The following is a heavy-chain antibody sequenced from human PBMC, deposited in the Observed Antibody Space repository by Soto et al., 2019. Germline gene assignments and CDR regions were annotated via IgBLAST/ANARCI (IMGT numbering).Heavy chain of an antibody. D-gene: IGHD3-10*01. J-gene: IGHJ6*02. Sequence: PGGSLRLSCAASGFTFSSYGMHWVRQAPGKGLEWVAVISYDGSNKYYADSVKGRFTISRDNSKNTLYLQMNSLRAEDTAVYYCAKAGPGGSGSYYGYYYYGMDVWGQGTTVTVSS. CDR1: GFTFSSYG. V-gene: IGHV3-30*18. CDR2: ISYDGSNK. CDR3: AKAGPGGSGSYYGYYYYGMDV.